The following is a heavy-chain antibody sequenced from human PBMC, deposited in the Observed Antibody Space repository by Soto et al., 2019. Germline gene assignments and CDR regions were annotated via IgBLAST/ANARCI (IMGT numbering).Heavy chain of an antibody. CDR1: GGPISSPNW. D-gene: IGHD3-10*01. CDR2: IYLSGST. V-gene: IGHV4-4*02. CDR3: ATMVRGVDGLGV. Sequence: QVQLQESGPGLVKPSGTLSLTCAVSGGPISSPNWWTWVRQSPGKGLEWIGEIYLSGSTNYNPSLKSRVTISVDKSKNQFSLKLTSVTAADTAVYYCATMVRGVDGLGVWGQGTTVTVSS. J-gene: IGHJ6*02.